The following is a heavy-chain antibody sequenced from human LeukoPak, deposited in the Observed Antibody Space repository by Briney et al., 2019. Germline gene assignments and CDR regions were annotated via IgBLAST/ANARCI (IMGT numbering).Heavy chain of an antibody. Sequence: GGSLRLSCAASGFTFSSYAMSWVRQAPGKGLEWVSAISGSGGSTYYADSVKGRFTISRDNSKNTLYLQMNSLRAEDTAVYYCAKTTIFGVVILQAGFDYWGQGTLVTVSS. J-gene: IGHJ4*02. V-gene: IGHV3-23*01. CDR1: GFTFSSYA. CDR3: AKTTIFGVVILQAGFDY. CDR2: ISGSGGST. D-gene: IGHD3-3*01.